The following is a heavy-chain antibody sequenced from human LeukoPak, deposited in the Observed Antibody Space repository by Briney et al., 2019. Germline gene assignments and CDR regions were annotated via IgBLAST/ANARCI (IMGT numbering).Heavy chain of an antibody. CDR3: AKVGGSYHFAY. J-gene: IGHJ4*02. Sequence: GGSLRLSCAASGFTFSSSAMSWVRQAPGKGLEWVSAISGSGDSTYYADSVKGRFTISRDNSKNTLYLQMNSLRAEDMAVYYCAKVGGSYHFAYWGQGTLVIVSS. CDR2: ISGSGDST. CDR1: GFTFSSSA. D-gene: IGHD1-26*01. V-gene: IGHV3-23*01.